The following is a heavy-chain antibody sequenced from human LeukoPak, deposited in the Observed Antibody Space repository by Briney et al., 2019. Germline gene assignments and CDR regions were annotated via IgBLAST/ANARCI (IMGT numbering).Heavy chain of an antibody. Sequence: PGGSLRLSCAASGFTSSSYAMSWVRQAPGKGLEWVSDISGSGSSTYYADSVKGRFTISRDNSKNTLYLQMNSLRAEDTAVYYCAKDGGYCSSTSCKHDAFDIWGQGTMVTVSS. D-gene: IGHD2-2*01. CDR3: AKDGGYCSSTSCKHDAFDI. CDR2: ISGSGSST. V-gene: IGHV3-23*01. J-gene: IGHJ3*02. CDR1: GFTSSSYA.